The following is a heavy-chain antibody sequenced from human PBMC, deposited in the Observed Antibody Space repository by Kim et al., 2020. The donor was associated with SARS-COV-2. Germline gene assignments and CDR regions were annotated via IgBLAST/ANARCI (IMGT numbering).Heavy chain of an antibody. J-gene: IGHJ4*02. V-gene: IGHV3-73*01. Sequence: YAASVKGRFTISRDDSKNTAYLQMNSLKTEDTAVYYCARGYGDNSGDFDYCGQGTLVTVSS. D-gene: IGHD4-17*01. CDR3: ARGYGDNSGDFDY.